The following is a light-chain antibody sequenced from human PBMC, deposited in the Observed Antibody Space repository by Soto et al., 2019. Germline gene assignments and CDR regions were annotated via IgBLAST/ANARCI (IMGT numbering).Light chain of an antibody. V-gene: IGKV1-9*01. CDR3: QQLNSYPLT. CDR1: QGITSY. CDR2: TAS. J-gene: IGKJ5*01. Sequence: DIQLTQSPSFLSASVGDRVTITCRASQGITSYLAWYQQKPGKAPKLLIYTASTLQSGVPSRFSGSGSGTDFTLTISSLQPEDCATYYCQQLNSYPLTFGQGTRLEMK.